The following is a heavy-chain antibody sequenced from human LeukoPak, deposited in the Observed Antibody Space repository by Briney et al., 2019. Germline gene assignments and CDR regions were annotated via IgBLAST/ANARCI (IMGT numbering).Heavy chain of an antibody. CDR3: ASSLPHCGGDCPDDY. V-gene: IGHV3-30-3*01. Sequence: GGSLRLSCAASGFTFSSYAMHWVRQAPGKGLEWVAVISYDGSNKYYADSVKGRFTISRDNSKNTLYLQMNSLRAEDTAVYYCASSLPHCGGDCPDDYWGQGTLVTVSS. D-gene: IGHD2-21*02. CDR2: ISYDGSNK. CDR1: GFTFSSYA. J-gene: IGHJ4*02.